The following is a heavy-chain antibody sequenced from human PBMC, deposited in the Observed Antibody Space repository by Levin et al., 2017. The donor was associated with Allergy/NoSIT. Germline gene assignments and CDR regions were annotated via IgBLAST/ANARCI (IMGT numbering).Heavy chain of an antibody. CDR1: GFTPGFSFSTYW. CDR3: ARDSYAFDI. V-gene: IGHV3-30-3*01. CDR2: ISHDGSNK. Sequence: GESLKISCAASGFTPGFSFSTYWMHWVRQAPGKGLEWVAVISHDGSNKYYADSVKGRFTISRDNSKNTLYLQMNSLRAEDTAVYYCARDSYAFDIWGQGTMVTVSS. J-gene: IGHJ3*02.